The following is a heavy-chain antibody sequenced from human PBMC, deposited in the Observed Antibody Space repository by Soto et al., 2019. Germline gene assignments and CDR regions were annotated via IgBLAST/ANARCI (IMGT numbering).Heavy chain of an antibody. CDR3: AKDHGFSGYDYGVAEY. CDR1: GFTFSSYA. CDR2: ISYDGNNK. V-gene: IGHV3-30*18. Sequence: PGGSLRLSCAASGFTFSSYAFHWVRQAPGKGLEWVAVISYDGNNKYYADSVKGRFTISRGNSKSTLYLQMNSLRAEDTAVYYCAKDHGFSGYDYGVAEYWGQGTLVTVSS. J-gene: IGHJ4*02. D-gene: IGHD5-12*01.